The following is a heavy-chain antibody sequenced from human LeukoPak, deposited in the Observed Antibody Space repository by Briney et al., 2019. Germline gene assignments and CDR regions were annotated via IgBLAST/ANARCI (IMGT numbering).Heavy chain of an antibody. CDR1: GFTFSSYG. J-gene: IGHJ4*02. D-gene: IGHD6-13*01. CDR2: ISYDGSNK. CDR3: AKGLRKYSSSCPLGY. Sequence: GSLRLSCAASGFTFSSYGMHWVRQAPGKGLEWVAVISYDGSNKYYADSVKGRFTISRDNSKNTLYLQMNSLRAEDTAVYYCAKGLRKYSSSCPLGYWGQGTLVTVSS. V-gene: IGHV3-30*18.